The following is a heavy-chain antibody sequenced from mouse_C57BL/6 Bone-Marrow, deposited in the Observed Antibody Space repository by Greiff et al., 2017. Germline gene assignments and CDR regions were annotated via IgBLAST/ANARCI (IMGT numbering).Heavy chain of an antibody. D-gene: IGHD1-1*01. CDR1: GYTFTSYW. J-gene: IGHJ2*01. V-gene: IGHV1-55*01. CDR3: ARRRIYGSSLDD. Sequence: VQLQQPGAELVKPGASVKMSCKASGYTFTSYWITWVKQRPGQGLEWIGDIYPGSGSTNYNEKFKSKATLTVDTSSSTAYMQLSSLTSEDAAVYYCARRRIYGSSLDDWGQGTTLTVSS. CDR2: IYPGSGST.